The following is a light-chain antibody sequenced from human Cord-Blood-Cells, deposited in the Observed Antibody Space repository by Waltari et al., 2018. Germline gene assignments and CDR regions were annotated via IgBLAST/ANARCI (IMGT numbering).Light chain of an antibody. J-gene: IGLJ2*01. V-gene: IGLV3-21*02. Sequence: CGGNNIGSKSVHWYQQKPGQAPVLVVYDDSDRPSGIPERFSGSNSGNTATLTISRVEAGDEADYYCQVWDSSSDHPVVFGGGTKLTVL. CDR2: DDS. CDR3: QVWDSSSDHPVV. CDR1: NIGSKS.